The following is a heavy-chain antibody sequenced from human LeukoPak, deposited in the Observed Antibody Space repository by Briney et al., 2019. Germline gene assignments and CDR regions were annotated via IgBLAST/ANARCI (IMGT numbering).Heavy chain of an antibody. CDR1: GYTFTSYA. V-gene: IGHV1-3*01. CDR2: INAGNGNT. J-gene: IGHJ4*02. Sequence: KPGASVKVSCKASGYTFTSYAMHWVRQAPGQRLEWMGWINAGNGNTKYSQKFQGRVTITRDTSASTAYMELSSLRSEDTAVFYCASITDVDTAMVTNYWGQGTLVTVSS. D-gene: IGHD5-18*01. CDR3: ASITDVDTAMVTNY.